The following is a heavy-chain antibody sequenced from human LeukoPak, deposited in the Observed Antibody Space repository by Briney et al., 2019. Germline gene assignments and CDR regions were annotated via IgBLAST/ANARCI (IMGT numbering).Heavy chain of an antibody. J-gene: IGHJ4*02. CDR3: ASRPNLYCSHGVCYISDY. CDR1: GGSIGSDNW. V-gene: IGHV4-4*02. Sequence: PSETLSPTCAVSGGSIGSDNWWTWVRQPPGKGLEWIGEIYHSGSTNYNPSLKSRVTISVDKSKNQFSLKLSSVTAADTAVYYCASRPNLYCSHGVCYISDYWGQGTLVTVSS. D-gene: IGHD2-8*01. CDR2: IYHSGST.